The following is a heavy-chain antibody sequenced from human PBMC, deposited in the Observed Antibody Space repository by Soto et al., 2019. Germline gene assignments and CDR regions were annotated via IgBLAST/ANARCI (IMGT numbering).Heavy chain of an antibody. CDR2: ISSSSSYT. D-gene: IGHD2-21*02. V-gene: IGHV3-11*06. CDR3: ARVAAYCGGDGYTAPHDACDI. J-gene: IGHJ3*02. CDR1: GFTFSDYY. Sequence: QVQLVESGGGLVKPGGSLRLSCAASGFTFSDYYMSWNRQAPGKGLEWVSYISSSSSYTNYADSVKGRCTISRDNAKNSLYLQMDILRAEDTAVYYCARVAAYCGGDGYTAPHDACDICGQGTMVTVAS.